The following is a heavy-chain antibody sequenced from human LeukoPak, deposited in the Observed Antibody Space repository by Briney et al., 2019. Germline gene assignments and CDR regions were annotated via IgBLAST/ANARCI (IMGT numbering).Heavy chain of an antibody. CDR1: GFTFSSYA. Sequence: GGSLRLSCAASGFTFSSYAMHWVRQAPGKGLEWVAVMSYDGSNKYYADSVKGRFTISRDNSKNTLYLQMNSLRAEDTAVYYCAREEGYCSSTSCYAGLLYYYGMDVWGQGTTVTVSS. CDR2: MSYDGSNK. D-gene: IGHD2-2*01. V-gene: IGHV3-30*04. CDR3: AREEGYCSSTSCYAGLLYYYGMDV. J-gene: IGHJ6*02.